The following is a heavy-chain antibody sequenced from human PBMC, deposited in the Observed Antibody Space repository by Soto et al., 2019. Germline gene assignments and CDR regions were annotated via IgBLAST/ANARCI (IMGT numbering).Heavy chain of an antibody. J-gene: IGHJ4*02. Sequence: EVHLLESGGDLVQPGGSLRLSCAASGFTFSGCAMSWVRQAPGKGLEWVSIISSSGGDTYYADSVKGRFTISRDNSKNTLYLQMNSLRAEDTAIYYCTKDSTMTRFDYWGQGTLVTVSS. CDR2: ISSSGGDT. D-gene: IGHD4-17*01. V-gene: IGHV3-23*01. CDR1: GFTFSGCA. CDR3: TKDSTMTRFDY.